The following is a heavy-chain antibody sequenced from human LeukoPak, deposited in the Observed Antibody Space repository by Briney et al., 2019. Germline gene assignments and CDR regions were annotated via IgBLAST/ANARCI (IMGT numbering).Heavy chain of an antibody. CDR1: GVSISSYH. Sequence: PSETLSLTCTVSGVSISSYHWSWIRQPPGKGLEWIGYIYYRGSTNYNPSLKSRVTISVDTSKNQFSLKVSSVTAADTAVYYCARGPDDAFDIWGQGTMVTVSS. CDR2: IYYRGST. J-gene: IGHJ3*02. V-gene: IGHV4-59*08. CDR3: ARGPDDAFDI.